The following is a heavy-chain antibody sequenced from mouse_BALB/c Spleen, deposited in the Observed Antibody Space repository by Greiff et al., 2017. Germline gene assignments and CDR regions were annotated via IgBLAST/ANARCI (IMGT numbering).Heavy chain of an antibody. Sequence: VQLQQSGAELARPGASVKLSCKASGYTFTSYWMQWVKQRPGQGLEWIGAIYPGDGDTRYTQKFKGKATLTADKSSSTAYMQLSSLASEDSAVYYCARYKGGYAMDYWGQGTSVTVSS. D-gene: IGHD1-3*01. V-gene: IGHV1-87*01. CDR3: ARYKGGYAMDY. CDR2: IYPGDGDT. J-gene: IGHJ4*01. CDR1: GYTFTSYW.